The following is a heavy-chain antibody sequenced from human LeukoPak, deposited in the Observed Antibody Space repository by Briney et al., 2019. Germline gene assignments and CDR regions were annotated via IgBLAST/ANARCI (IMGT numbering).Heavy chain of an antibody. J-gene: IGHJ6*02. CDR1: GFTLSSYE. CDR3: ARGSLTGEYGMDV. Sequence: GGSLRLPCAASGFTLSSYEINWVRQAPGKGLEWVSYISASGRTIYYADSVEGRFTISRDNAKNSLYLQMNSLRAEDTAVYYCARGSLTGEYGMDVWGQGTTVTVSS. D-gene: IGHD1-20*01. V-gene: IGHV3-48*03. CDR2: ISASGRTI.